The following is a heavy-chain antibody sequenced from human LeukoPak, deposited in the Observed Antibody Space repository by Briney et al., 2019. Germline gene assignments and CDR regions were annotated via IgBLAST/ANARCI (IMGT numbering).Heavy chain of an antibody. Sequence: PGESLKISCKGSGYSFTSYWIGWVRQMPGKGLEWMGIIYPGDSDTRYSPSFQGQVTISADKSISTAYLQWSSLKASDTAIYYCAIFDFLFGEITQWFDPWGQGTPVTVSS. CDR3: AIFDFLFGEITQWFDP. CDR1: GYSFTSYW. CDR2: IYPGDSDT. J-gene: IGHJ5*02. V-gene: IGHV5-51*01. D-gene: IGHD3-16*01.